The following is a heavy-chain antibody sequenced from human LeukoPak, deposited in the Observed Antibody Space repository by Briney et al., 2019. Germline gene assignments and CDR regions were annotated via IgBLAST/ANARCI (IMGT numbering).Heavy chain of an antibody. D-gene: IGHD1-1*01. J-gene: IGHJ5*02. CDR1: ELTLSDYY. CDR2: ISASGTSI. V-gene: IGHV3-11*01. Sequence: PGGSLRLSCTASELTLSDYYINWIRQAPGKGLEWISYISASGTSIYHADSVKGRFSVSRDNANNSVFLQMDGLRVEDSAVYFCTRDPGYSDTWGQGTLVTVSP. CDR3: TRDPGYSDT.